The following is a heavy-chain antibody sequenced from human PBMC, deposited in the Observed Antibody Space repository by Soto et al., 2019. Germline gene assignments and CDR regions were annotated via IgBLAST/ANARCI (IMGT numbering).Heavy chain of an antibody. V-gene: IGHV3-23*01. J-gene: IGHJ5*02. CDR2: LIGGHYGT. CDR1: GFTLQIYA. D-gene: IGHD4-4*01. Sequence: GGSLRIACTASGFTLQIYAMAGVRQSPGKGLEWVSTLIGGHYGTAYSYSVKGRFTVSRDNSKNCLYLQRNSLGVEDTAMYFCAKGKSTGDIDWFDPWGQRSLVTVSS. CDR3: AKGKSTGDIDWFDP.